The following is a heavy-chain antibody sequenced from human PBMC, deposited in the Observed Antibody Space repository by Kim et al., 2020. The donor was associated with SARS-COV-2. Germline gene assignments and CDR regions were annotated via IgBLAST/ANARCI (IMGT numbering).Heavy chain of an antibody. CDR3: ASLSYYYDSSGYPSDY. V-gene: IGHV3-48*03. Sequence: SVKGRFTISRDNAKNSLYLQMNSLRAEDTAVYYCASLSYYYDSSGYPSDYWGQGTLVTVSS. D-gene: IGHD3-22*01. J-gene: IGHJ4*02.